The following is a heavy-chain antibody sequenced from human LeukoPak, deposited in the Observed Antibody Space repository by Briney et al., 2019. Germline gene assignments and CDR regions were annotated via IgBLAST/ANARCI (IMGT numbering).Heavy chain of an antibody. J-gene: IGHJ4*02. V-gene: IGHV4-39*01. Sequence: PSETLSLTCAVYGGSFSGYYWGWIRQPPGKGLEWIGSIYYSGSTYYNPSLKSRVTISVDTSKNQFSLKLSSVTAADTAVYYCARHPGHYYDSSGYYAHRDYWGQGTLVTVSS. CDR2: IYYSGST. CDR1: GGSFSGYY. CDR3: ARHPGHYYDSSGYYAHRDY. D-gene: IGHD3-22*01.